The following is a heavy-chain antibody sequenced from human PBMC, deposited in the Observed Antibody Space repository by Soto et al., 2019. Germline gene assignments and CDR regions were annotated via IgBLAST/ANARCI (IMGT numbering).Heavy chain of an antibody. CDR2: IYPGDSDT. CDR3: VLVVRRVTTEAHYFDH. CDR1: GYKFTSYW. D-gene: IGHD3-10*02. J-gene: IGHJ4*02. Sequence: GESLKISCKGSGYKFTSYWIGWVRQMPGKGLEWLGLIYPGDSDTRYSSSFQGQVTISADKSISTAYLQWSSLKASDTAIYYCVLVVRRVTTEAHYFDHWGQGTLVTVSS. V-gene: IGHV5-51*01.